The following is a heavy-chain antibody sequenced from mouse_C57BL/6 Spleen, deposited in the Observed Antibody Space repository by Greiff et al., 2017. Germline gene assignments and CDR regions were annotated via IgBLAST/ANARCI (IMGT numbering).Heavy chain of an antibody. V-gene: IGHV5-16*01. CDR2: INYDGSST. J-gene: IGHJ2*01. CDR1: GFTFSDYY. Sequence: DVKLVESEGGLVQPGSSMKLSCTASGFTFSDYYMAWVRQVPEKGLEWVANINYDGSSTYYLDSLKSRFIISRDNAKNILYLQMSSLKSEDTATYYCARGQLRLRGFDYWGQGTTLTVSS. CDR3: ARGQLRLRGFDY. D-gene: IGHD3-2*02.